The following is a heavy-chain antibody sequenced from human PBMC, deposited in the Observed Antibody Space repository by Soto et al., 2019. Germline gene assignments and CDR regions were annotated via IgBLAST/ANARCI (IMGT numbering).Heavy chain of an antibody. J-gene: IGHJ5*02. Sequence: SETLSLTCAVYGGSFSGYYWSWIRQPPGKGLEWIGYIYYSGSTYYNPSLKSRVTISVDTSKNQFSLKLSSVTAADTAVYYCARDPGYCSSTSCYEGFDPWGQGTLVTVSS. CDR2: IYYSGST. CDR3: ARDPGYCSSTSCYEGFDP. V-gene: IGHV4-34*01. CDR1: GGSFSGYY. D-gene: IGHD2-2*01.